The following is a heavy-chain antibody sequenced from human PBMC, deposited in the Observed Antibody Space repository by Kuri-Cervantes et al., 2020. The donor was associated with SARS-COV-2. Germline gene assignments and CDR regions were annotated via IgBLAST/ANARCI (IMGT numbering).Heavy chain of an antibody. CDR1: GYTFTGYY. CDR2: INPNSGGT. D-gene: IGHD6-19*01. CDR3: ARAGRAVAGTSDYYMDV. V-gene: IGHV1-2*02. Sequence: ASVKVSCKASGYTFTGYYMHWVRQAPGQGLEWMGWINPNSGGTNYAQKFQGRVTMTRDTSISTAYMELSRLRSDDTAVYYCARAGRAVAGTSDYYMDVWGTGTTVTVSS. J-gene: IGHJ6*03.